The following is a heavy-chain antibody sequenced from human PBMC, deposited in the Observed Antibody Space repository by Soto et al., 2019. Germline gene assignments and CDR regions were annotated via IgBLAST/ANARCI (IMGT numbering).Heavy chain of an antibody. J-gene: IGHJ3*02. Sequence: GGSLRLSCAASGFTFSSYAMHWVRQAPGKGLEWVAVISYDGSNKYYADSVKGRFTISRDNSKNTLYLQINSVRAEETAVYCCARDRAVGTYDAFDIWGQGTMVTVSS. CDR1: GFTFSSYA. D-gene: IGHD6-19*01. V-gene: IGHV3-30*04. CDR3: ARDRAVGTYDAFDI. CDR2: ISYDGSNK.